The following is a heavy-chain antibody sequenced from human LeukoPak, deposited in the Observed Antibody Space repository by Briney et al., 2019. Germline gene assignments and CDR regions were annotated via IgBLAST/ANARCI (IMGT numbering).Heavy chain of an antibody. Sequence: SETLSLTCSVSGGSISSGSSYWGWIRQPPGKGLEWIGGIYYSGNTYFNPSLKSRVTMSVDTSKNQFSLKLNSVTAADTAVYYCARLSSQYYHDYHYYFDYWGQGTLVTVSS. V-gene: IGHV4-39*01. CDR1: GGSISSGSSY. J-gene: IGHJ4*02. D-gene: IGHD4-17*01. CDR3: ARLSSQYYHDYHYYFDY. CDR2: IYYSGNT.